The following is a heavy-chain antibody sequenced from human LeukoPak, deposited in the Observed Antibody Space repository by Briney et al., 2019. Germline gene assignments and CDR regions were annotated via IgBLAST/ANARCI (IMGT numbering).Heavy chain of an antibody. J-gene: IGHJ4*02. Sequence: GGSLRLSCAVPGFTFSSYWMHWVRQAPGKGLVWVSRIDRDGSRINYADSVKGRFTISRDNGKNTLFLQMNSLRAEDAAVYYCVRGNDYGGPRYWGQGTLVTVSS. CDR3: VRGNDYGGPRY. V-gene: IGHV3-74*01. D-gene: IGHD4-23*01. CDR1: GFTFSSYW. CDR2: IDRDGSRI.